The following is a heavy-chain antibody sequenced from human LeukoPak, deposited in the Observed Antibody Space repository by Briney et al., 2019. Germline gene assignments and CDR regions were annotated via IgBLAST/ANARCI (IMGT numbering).Heavy chain of an antibody. Sequence: GGSLRLSCAASGFTFRRYEMNWVRQAPGKGPEWVLFIASSGSTIYFADSVKGRFTISRDNAKNSLYLQMNSLRAEDTAVYYCARANYYDISGYDYWGQGTLVTVSS. CDR3: ARANYYDISGYDY. CDR1: GFTFRRYE. J-gene: IGHJ4*02. CDR2: IASSGSTI. D-gene: IGHD3-22*01. V-gene: IGHV3-48*03.